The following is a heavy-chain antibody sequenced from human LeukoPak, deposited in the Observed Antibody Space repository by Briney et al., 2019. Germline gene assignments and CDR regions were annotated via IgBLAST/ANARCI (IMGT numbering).Heavy chain of an antibody. Sequence: GGSLRLSCAASGLTFDDYGMSWVRQAPGKGLERVSSITGSGSSTYYADSVKGRFTISRDSSKNTLYLQMNSLRAEDTAVYYCAKDASSSWRWGAFDIWGQGTMVTVSS. D-gene: IGHD6-13*01. CDR2: ITGSGSST. CDR3: AKDASSSWRWGAFDI. V-gene: IGHV3-23*01. CDR1: GLTFDDYG. J-gene: IGHJ3*02.